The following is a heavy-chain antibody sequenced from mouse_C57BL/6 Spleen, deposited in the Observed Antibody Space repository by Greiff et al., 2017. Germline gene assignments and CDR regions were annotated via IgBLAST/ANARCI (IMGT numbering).Heavy chain of an antibody. D-gene: IGHD2-12*01. J-gene: IGHJ4*01. CDR1: GFTFSSYA. Sequence: EVKLQESGGGLVKPGGSLKLSCAASGFTFSSYAMSWVRQTPEKRLEWVATISDGGSYTYYPDNVKGRFTISRDNAKNNLYLQMSHLKSEDTAMYYCARDPLYGYAMDYWGQGTSVTVSS. V-gene: IGHV5-4*01. CDR3: ARDPLYGYAMDY. CDR2: ISDGGSYT.